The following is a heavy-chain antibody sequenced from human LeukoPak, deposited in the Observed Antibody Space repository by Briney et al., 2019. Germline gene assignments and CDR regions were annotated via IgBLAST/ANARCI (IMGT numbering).Heavy chain of an antibody. J-gene: IGHJ4*02. Sequence: GGSLRLSCAASGFTFSNYWMSWVRQAPGKGLEWVANIKQDGNEKYYVDSVKGRFTVSRDNANKSLYLQMSSLRAEDTAVYYCARGGDYLDYWGRGTLVTVSS. CDR1: GFTFSNYW. D-gene: IGHD6-25*01. V-gene: IGHV3-7*01. CDR3: ARGGDYLDY. CDR2: IKQDGNEK.